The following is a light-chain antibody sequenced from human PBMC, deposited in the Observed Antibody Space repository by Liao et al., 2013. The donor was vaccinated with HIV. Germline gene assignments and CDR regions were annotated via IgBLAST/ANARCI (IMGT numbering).Light chain of an antibody. V-gene: IGLV3-1*01. Sequence: SYELIQPPSVSVSPGQTATIRCSGDKLGDKYTSWYQQRPGQSPVLVIYQDTKRPSGIPERFSGSNSGNTATLTISGTQAMDEADYYCQAXDSSTENVVFGGGTKLTVL. CDR3: QAXDSSTENVV. CDR2: QDT. J-gene: IGLJ2*01. CDR1: KLGDKY.